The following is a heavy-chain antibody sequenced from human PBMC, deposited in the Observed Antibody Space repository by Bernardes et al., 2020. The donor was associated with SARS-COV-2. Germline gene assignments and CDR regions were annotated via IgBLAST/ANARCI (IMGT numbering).Heavy chain of an antibody. J-gene: IGHJ6*02. CDR1: GVPFNAHA. CDR3: AKDRDIVLGRGPISYAMDV. CDR2: ISGSGDRT. Sequence: GGSLRLSCAGSGVPFNAHALTWVRRAPGKGLEWVSSISGSGDRTYYADSVKGRFTISRDISKKTVYLQMNSLRAEDTALYYCAKDRDIVLGRGPISYAMDVWGQGPTVTVS. D-gene: IGHD2-8*01. V-gene: IGHV3-23*01.